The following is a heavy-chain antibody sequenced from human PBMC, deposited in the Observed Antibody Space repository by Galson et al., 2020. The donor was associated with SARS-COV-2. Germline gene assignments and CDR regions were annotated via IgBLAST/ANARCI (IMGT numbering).Heavy chain of an antibody. D-gene: IGHD2-2*01. CDR2: INPNSGGT. V-gene: IGHV1-2*02. J-gene: IGHJ6*02. CDR1: GYTFTGYY. CDR3: ARSCSSTTCFQTDGMDV. Sequence: ASVKVSCKASGYTFTGYYLHWVRQAPGQGLEWMGWINPNSGGTNYAQKFQGRVTMTGDTSISTAYMELSSLRSDDTAVYFCARSCSSTTCFQTDGMDVWGQGTTVTVFS.